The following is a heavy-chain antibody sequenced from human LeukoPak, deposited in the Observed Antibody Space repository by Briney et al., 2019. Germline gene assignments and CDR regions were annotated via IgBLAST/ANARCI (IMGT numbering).Heavy chain of an antibody. D-gene: IGHD2-8*01. CDR2: ISSSSGYR. CDR3: ARGYTNGYPT. V-gene: IGHV3-21*01. J-gene: IGHJ5*02. CDR1: GFIFGSDS. Sequence: GGSLRLSCAASGFIFGSDSMNWVRQAPGKGLEWVSSISSSSGYRYYADSVKGRFTISRDNAKNSLYLQMNSLRAEDTAVYYCARGYTNGYPTWGQGTLVTVSS.